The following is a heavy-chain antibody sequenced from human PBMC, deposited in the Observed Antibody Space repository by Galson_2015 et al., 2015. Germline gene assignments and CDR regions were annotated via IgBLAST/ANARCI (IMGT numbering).Heavy chain of an antibody. CDR2: ISGSGGST. Sequence: SLRLSCAASGFTFSNYAMSWVRQTPGKGLEWVSAISGSGGSTFYADSVKGRFTISRDNSKNTLFLQMNSLRADDTAVYNCATSWFGELSWAYDVWGQGTTVTVSS. J-gene: IGHJ6*02. V-gene: IGHV3-23*01. CDR1: GFTFSNYA. CDR3: ATSWFGELSWAYDV. D-gene: IGHD3-10*01.